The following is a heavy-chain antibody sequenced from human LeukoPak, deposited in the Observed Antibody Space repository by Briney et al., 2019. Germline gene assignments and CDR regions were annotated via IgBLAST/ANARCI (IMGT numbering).Heavy chain of an antibody. J-gene: IGHJ5*02. CDR3: ARGIYDYVWGSYRYKANWFDP. CDR2: INHSGST. V-gene: IGHV4-34*01. CDR1: GASISDYY. D-gene: IGHD3-16*02. Sequence: PSETLSLTCIVSGASISDYYWSWIRQPPGKGLEWIGEINHSGSTNYNPSLKSRVTISVDTSKNQFSLKLSSVTAADTAVYYCARGIYDYVWGSYRYKANWFDPWGQGTLVTVSS.